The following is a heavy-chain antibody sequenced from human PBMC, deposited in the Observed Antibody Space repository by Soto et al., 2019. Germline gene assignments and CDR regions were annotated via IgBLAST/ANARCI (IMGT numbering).Heavy chain of an antibody. D-gene: IGHD1-26*01. CDR1: GFTFSSYA. Sequence: EVQLLESGGGLVQPWGSLRLSCAASGFTFSSYAMSWVRQAPGKGLEWVSAISGGRGSTHYADSVKGRFTISRDTSKNTLYLQMNSLRAADTAVYYCAKKGAVGATYFFDYWGQGALVTVSS. CDR3: AKKGAVGATYFFDY. CDR2: ISGGRGST. V-gene: IGHV3-23*01. J-gene: IGHJ4*02.